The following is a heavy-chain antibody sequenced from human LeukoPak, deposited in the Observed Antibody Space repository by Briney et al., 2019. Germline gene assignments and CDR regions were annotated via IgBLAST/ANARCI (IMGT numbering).Heavy chain of an antibody. CDR1: GFTFSSYS. V-gene: IGHV3-48*01. CDR2: ISSSSSTI. D-gene: IGHD1-26*01. J-gene: IGHJ4*02. Sequence: GGSLSLSCAASGFTFSSYSMNWVRQAPGKGLEWVSYISSSSSTIYYADSVKGRFTISRDNAKNSLYLQMNSLRAEDTAVYYCARDPVVGARRFDYWGQGTLVTVSS. CDR3: ARDPVVGARRFDY.